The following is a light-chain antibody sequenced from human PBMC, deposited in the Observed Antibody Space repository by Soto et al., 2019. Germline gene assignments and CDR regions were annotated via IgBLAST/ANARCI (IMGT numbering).Light chain of an antibody. V-gene: IGLV2-23*02. CDR1: SSDVGSYNL. CDR2: EVS. Sequence: QSVLTQPASVSGSPGQSITISCTGTSSDVGSYNLVSWYQQHPGKAPKLMIYEVSKRPSGVSNRFSGSKSGNTASLTISGLQAEDEADYYCCSYAGSSTSLFGGGTKLTV. CDR3: CSYAGSSTSL. J-gene: IGLJ2*01.